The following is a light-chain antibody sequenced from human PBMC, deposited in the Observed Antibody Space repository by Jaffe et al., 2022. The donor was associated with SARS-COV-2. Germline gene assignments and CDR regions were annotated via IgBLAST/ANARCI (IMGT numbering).Light chain of an antibody. CDR1: QSVGSSD. J-gene: IGKJ3*01. CDR3: HQYYSSPFT. CDR2: GVS. Sequence: EIVLTQSPGTLSLSPGERATLSCRASQSVGSSDLAWYQQTPGQAPRLLIHGVSNRATGIPDRFTGSGSGTDFTLTISRLEPEDFAVYFCHQYYSSPFTFGPGTKVD. V-gene: IGKV3-20*01.